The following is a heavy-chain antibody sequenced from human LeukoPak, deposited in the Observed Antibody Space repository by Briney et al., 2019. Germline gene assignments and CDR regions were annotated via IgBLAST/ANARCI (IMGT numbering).Heavy chain of an antibody. CDR2: ISYDGSNK. D-gene: IGHD3-3*01. CDR3: AKDGSAYYDFWSGYSTGYYYYGMDV. CDR1: GFTFSSYG. V-gene: IGHV3-30*18. J-gene: IGHJ6*02. Sequence: GRSLRLSCAASGFTFSSYGMHWVRQAPGKGLEWVAVISYDGSNKYYADSVKGRFTISRDNSKNTLYLQMNSLRAEDTAVYYCAKDGSAYYDFWSGYSTGYYYYGMDVWGQGTTVTVSS.